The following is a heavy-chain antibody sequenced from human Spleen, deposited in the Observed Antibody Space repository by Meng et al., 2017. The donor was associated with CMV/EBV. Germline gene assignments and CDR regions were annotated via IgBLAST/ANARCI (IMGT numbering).Heavy chain of an antibody. Sequence: ASERTFSTYAVTCVRQAPGQGLEWMGRIIPIYGTPTYAQKFQGRVTITTDESTCTAYMELSSLRSADAAFYYCARSCNGNTCPFDFWGQGTLVTVSS. CDR1: ERTFSTYA. CDR3: ARSCNGNTCPFDF. V-gene: IGHV1-69*05. J-gene: IGHJ4*02. D-gene: IGHD2/OR15-2a*01. CDR2: IIPIYGTP.